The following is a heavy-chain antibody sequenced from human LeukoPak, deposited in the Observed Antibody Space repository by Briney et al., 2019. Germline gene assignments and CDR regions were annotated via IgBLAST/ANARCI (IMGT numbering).Heavy chain of an antibody. D-gene: IGHD6-6*01. J-gene: IGHJ4*02. Sequence: GGSLRLSCAASGFTFSSYALRWVRQAPGKGLEWVAVICGDGGSTYYADSVKGRFTISRDNSKNTLYLQMNSLRAEDTAVYYCAKDGRRYSSSTALYYFDYWGQGTLVTVSS. CDR3: AKDGRRYSSSTALYYFDY. V-gene: IGHV3-23*01. CDR2: ICGDGGST. CDR1: GFTFSSYA.